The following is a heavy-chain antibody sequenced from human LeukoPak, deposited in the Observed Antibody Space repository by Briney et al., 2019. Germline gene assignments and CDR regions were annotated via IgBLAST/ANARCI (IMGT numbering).Heavy chain of an antibody. Sequence: SETVSLTCTVSGGSISGYYWSWIRQPAGKGLEWIGRVFTSGSTNYNPSVKSRVTISIDKSKNEFYLNLNSVTATDTALYYCARERATVTTELDCWGQGVLVTVSS. J-gene: IGHJ4*02. CDR1: GGSISGYY. V-gene: IGHV4-4*07. CDR2: VFTSGST. D-gene: IGHD4-17*01. CDR3: ARERATVTTELDC.